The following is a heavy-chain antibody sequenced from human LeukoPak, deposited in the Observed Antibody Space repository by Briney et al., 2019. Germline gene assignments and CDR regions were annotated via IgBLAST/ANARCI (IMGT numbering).Heavy chain of an antibody. J-gene: IGHJ4*02. CDR2: ILYSESNY. CDR1: GGAISSSPYY. Sequence: SETLSLTCAVAGGAISSSPYYWGWIRQPPGKGLEHIGHILYSESNYYYSPSLQSRVTIALDTTKNHLSLKLSSLTAADTAVYYCPRGPDYAKLGYWGQGTLVTVSS. D-gene: IGHD4-17*01. V-gene: IGHV4-39*07. CDR3: PRGPDYAKLGY.